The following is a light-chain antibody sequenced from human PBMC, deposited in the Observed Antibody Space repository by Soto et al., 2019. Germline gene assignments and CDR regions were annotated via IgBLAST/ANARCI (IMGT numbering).Light chain of an antibody. V-gene: IGLV1-44*01. J-gene: IGLJ3*02. CDR3: AAWDDSLNWRWL. CDR1: SSNIGTNA. CDR2: RND. Sequence: QSVLTQPPSASGTPGQRVTISCSGSSSNIGTNAVNWYQQVPGTAPKLLIFRNDQRPSGVPDRFSGSRSGTSASLAISGLQSEDEADYYCAAWDDSLNWRWLFGGGTKLTVL.